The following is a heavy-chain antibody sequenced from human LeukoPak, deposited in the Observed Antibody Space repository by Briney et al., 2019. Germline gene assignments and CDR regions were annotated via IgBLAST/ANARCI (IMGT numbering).Heavy chain of an antibody. V-gene: IGHV1-2*02. Sequence: ASVKVSCKASGYTFTGYYMHWVRQAPGQGLEWMGWINPNSGGTNYAQKFQGRVTMTRDTSISTAYMELSRLRSDDTAVYYCARAPLRQKYYFDYWGQGTQVTVSS. CDR3: ARAPLRQKYYFDY. D-gene: IGHD3-16*01. CDR1: GYTFTGYY. CDR2: INPNSGGT. J-gene: IGHJ4*02.